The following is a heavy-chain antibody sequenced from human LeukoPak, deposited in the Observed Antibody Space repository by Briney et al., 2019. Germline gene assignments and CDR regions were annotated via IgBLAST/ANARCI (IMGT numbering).Heavy chain of an antibody. D-gene: IGHD3-3*01. CDR2: INHSGST. V-gene: IGHV4-34*01. Sequence: PSETLSLTCAVYGGSFSGYYWSWIRQPPGKGLEWIGEINHSGSTNYNPSLKSRVTISVDTSKNQFSLKLSSVTAADTAVYYCARVLGQKFWGGFDWPTNYYYYGMDVWGQGTTVTVSS. J-gene: IGHJ6*02. CDR1: GGSFSGYY. CDR3: ARVLGQKFWGGFDWPTNYYYYGMDV.